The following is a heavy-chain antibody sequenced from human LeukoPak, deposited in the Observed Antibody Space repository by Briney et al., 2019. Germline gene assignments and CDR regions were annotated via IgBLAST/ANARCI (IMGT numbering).Heavy chain of an antibody. J-gene: IGHJ6*02. CDR1: GYTLTELS. D-gene: IGHD4-17*01. Sequence: ASVKVSCKVSGYTLTELSMHWVRQAPGKGLEWMGGFDPEDGETIYAQKFQDRVTIARDTSASTAYMELSSLKSEDTAVYYCARDGAYGDFFSVPHYYYYGMDVWGQGTTVTVSS. CDR2: FDPEDGET. V-gene: IGHV1-24*01. CDR3: ARDGAYGDFFSVPHYYYYGMDV.